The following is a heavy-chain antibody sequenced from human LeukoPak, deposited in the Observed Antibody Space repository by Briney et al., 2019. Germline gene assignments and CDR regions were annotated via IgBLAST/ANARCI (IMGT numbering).Heavy chain of an antibody. J-gene: IGHJ3*02. CDR1: GGSISSNTYY. Sequence: SETLSLTCTVSGGSISSNTYYWGWIRQPPGKGLEWIGGIFNGGSTYYKPSLKSRVTISLDTSKNQISLKLSSVTAADTAVYYCARVRSSTSYDAFNIWGQGTMVTVSS. CDR3: ARVRSSTSYDAFNI. CDR2: IFNGGST. D-gene: IGHD2-2*01. V-gene: IGHV4-39*07.